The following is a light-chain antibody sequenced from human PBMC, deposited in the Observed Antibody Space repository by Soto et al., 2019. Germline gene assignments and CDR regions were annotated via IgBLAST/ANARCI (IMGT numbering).Light chain of an antibody. J-gene: IGKJ5*01. CDR1: QSVSNY. Sequence: EIVMTQSPATLSLSPGERATLSCRASQSVSNYLAWYQQKPGQAPRLLIYDASNRATGIPARFSGSGSGTDFTLTISSLEPEDFAVYFCQQRRHWPPITFGQGTRLEIK. CDR3: QQRRHWPPIT. CDR2: DAS. V-gene: IGKV3-11*01.